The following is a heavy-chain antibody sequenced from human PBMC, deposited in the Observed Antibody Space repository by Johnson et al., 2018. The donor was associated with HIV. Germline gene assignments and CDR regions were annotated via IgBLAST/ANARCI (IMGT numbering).Heavy chain of an antibody. Sequence: VQLVESGGGLVQPGGSLRLSCAASGFTLSNHWMSWVRQAPGKGLEYVANVNQDGSAKFYVDSVKGRFTISRDNAKNSLYLQMNSLRDEDTAVYYCVTAERVSAWGQGTTVTVSS. CDR3: VTAERVSA. CDR1: GFTLSNHW. J-gene: IGHJ3*01. D-gene: IGHD1-26*01. CDR2: VNQDGSAK. V-gene: IGHV3-7*05.